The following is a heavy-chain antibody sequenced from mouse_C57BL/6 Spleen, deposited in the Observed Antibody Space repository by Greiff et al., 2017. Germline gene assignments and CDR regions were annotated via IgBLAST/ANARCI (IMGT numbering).Heavy chain of an antibody. CDR1: GFTFSSYT. V-gene: IGHV5-9*01. CDR3: ARQSNYDAMDY. D-gene: IGHD2-5*01. J-gene: IGHJ4*01. CDR2: ISGGGGNT. Sequence: EVQVVESGGGLVKPGGSLKLSCAASGFTFSSYTMSWVRQTPEKRLEWVATISGGGGNTYYPDSVKGRFTISRDNAKNTLYLQMSSLRSEDTALYYCARQSNYDAMDYWGQGTSVTVSS.